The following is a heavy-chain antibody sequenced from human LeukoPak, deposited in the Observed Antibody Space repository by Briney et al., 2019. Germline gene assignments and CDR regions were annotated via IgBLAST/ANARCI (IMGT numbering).Heavy chain of an antibody. D-gene: IGHD3-10*01. V-gene: IGHV3-23*01. CDR2: ISGSGGST. J-gene: IGHJ5*02. CDR3: AKDSPMVRGPNWFDP. CDR1: GFTFSNAW. Sequence: GGSLRLSCAASGFTFSNAWMSWVRQAPGKGLEWVSAISGSGGSTYYADSVKGRFTISRDNSKNTLYLQMNSLRAEDTAVYYCAKDSPMVRGPNWFDPWGQGTLVTVSS.